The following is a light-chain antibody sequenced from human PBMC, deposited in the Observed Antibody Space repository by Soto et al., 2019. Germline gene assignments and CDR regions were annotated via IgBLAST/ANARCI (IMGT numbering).Light chain of an antibody. V-gene: IGKV3-20*01. CDR3: QQNGSLPIT. J-gene: IGKJ5*01. CDR1: QSLSGGY. Sequence: EIVLTQSPGTLSLSSGERATLSCRASQSLSGGYLAWFQQKPGQTPRLLIYSASNRATGIPDRFSGSGSGTDFTLTISRLEPEDFVVYYCQQNGSLPITFGQGTRLKIK. CDR2: SAS.